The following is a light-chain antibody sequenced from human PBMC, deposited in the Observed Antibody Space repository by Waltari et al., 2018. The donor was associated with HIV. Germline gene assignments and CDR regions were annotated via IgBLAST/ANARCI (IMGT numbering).Light chain of an antibody. CDR2: LNNDGSH. V-gene: IGLV4-69*01. CDR3: QTWGTGIHVV. J-gene: IGLJ2*01. Sequence: QLVLTQSPSASASLGASVRLTCTLSSGHSYYAIAWHQQQPGKGPRDLMKLNNDGSHTKGDGIPYRFSGSSSGAERYLTISSLQSEDEADYYCQTWGTGIHVVFGGGTKLSVL. CDR1: SGHSYYA.